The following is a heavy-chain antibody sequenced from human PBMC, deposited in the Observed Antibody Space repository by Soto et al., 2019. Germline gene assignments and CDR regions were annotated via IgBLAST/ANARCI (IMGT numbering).Heavy chain of an antibody. CDR1: GGSISSSSYY. D-gene: IGHD3-3*01. Sequence: SETLSLTCTVSGGSISSSSYYWGWIRQPPGKGLEWIGSIYYSGSTYYNPSLKSRVTISVDTSKNQFSLKLSSVTAADTAVYYCARQDYDFWSGYYKFSAWNYYYYYMDVWGKGTTVTVSS. V-gene: IGHV4-39*01. J-gene: IGHJ6*03. CDR2: IYYSGST. CDR3: ARQDYDFWSGYYKFSAWNYYYYYMDV.